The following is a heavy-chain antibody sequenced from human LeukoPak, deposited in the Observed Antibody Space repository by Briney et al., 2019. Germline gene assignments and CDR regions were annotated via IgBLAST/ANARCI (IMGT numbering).Heavy chain of an antibody. D-gene: IGHD6-19*01. CDR2: IYTGGST. V-gene: IGHV3-53*01. J-gene: IGHJ4*02. Sequence: GGSLRLSCTASGFTFGDYAMSWFRQAPGKGLEWVSVIYTGGSTYYADSVKGRFTISRDNSKNTLYLQMNSLRVEDTAVYYCARDSDSSAFDYWGQGTLVTVSS. CDR1: GFTFGDYA. CDR3: ARDSDSSAFDY.